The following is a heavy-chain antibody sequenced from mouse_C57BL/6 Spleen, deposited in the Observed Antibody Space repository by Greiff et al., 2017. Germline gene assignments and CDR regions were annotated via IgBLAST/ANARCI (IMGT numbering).Heavy chain of an antibody. CDR3: ALQTAQASGFAY. CDR1: GYTFTSYW. J-gene: IGHJ3*01. V-gene: IGHV1-74*01. Sequence: QVQLQQPGAELVKPGASVKVSCKASGYTFTSYWMHWVKQRPGQGLEWIGRIHPSDSDTNYNQKFKGKAPLTVDKSSSAAYMQLSSLAAEDSSVYFCALQTAQASGFAYWGQGALVTVSA. CDR2: IHPSDSDT. D-gene: IGHD3-2*02.